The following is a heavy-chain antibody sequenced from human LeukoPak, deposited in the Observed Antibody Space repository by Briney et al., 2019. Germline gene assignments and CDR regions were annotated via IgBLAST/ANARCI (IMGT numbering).Heavy chain of an antibody. J-gene: IGHJ5*02. CDR3: AKTYSSSSGWFDP. Sequence: PGGSLRLSCAASGFTFSSYAMSWVRQAPGKGLEWVSAISGSGGSTYYADSVKGRFTISRDNYKNTLYLQMNSLRAEDTAGYYCAKTYSSSSGWFDPWGQGTLVTVSS. D-gene: IGHD6-6*01. V-gene: IGHV3-23*01. CDR1: GFTFSSYA. CDR2: ISGSGGST.